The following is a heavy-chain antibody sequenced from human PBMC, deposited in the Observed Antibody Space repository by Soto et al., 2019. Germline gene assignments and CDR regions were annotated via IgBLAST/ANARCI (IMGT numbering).Heavy chain of an antibody. J-gene: IGHJ5*02. CDR2: ISSNSAYI. CDR3: TRDASRDSSARGWFDP. CDR1: GFTFRSFT. Sequence: PGGSLRLSCAASGFTFRSFTMNWVRQAPGEGREWVSTISSNSAYIYYTDALRGRFTISRDNAKNSLHLQMNSLRAEDTAVYYCTRDASRDSSARGWFDPWGPGTLVTVSS. V-gene: IGHV3-21*01. D-gene: IGHD6-13*01.